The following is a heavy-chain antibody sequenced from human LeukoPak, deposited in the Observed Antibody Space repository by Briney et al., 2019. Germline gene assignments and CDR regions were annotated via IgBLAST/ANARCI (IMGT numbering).Heavy chain of an antibody. J-gene: IGHJ1*01. CDR3: ARWEAAPQYFQH. Sequence: SGTLSLTCAVSGGSISSSDYSWSWIRQPPGKGPEWIGYIYHSGSTYYNPSLKRRVTLSVDRSKNQFSLKLSSVTAADTAVYYCARWEAAPQYFQHWGQGTLVTVSS. CDR1: GGSISSSDYS. D-gene: IGHD1-26*01. V-gene: IGHV4-30-2*01. CDR2: IYHSGST.